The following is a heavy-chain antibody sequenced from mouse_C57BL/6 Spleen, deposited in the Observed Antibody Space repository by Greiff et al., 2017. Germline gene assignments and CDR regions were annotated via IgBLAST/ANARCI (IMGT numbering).Heavy chain of an antibody. CDR3: ARGYYGSSYLDY. Sequence: VQLQQSGPELVKPGASVKISCKASGYAFSSSWMNWVKQRPGKGLEWIGRIYPGDGDTNYNGKFKGKATLTADKSSSTAYMQLSSRTSEDSAVYFCARGYYGSSYLDYWGQGTTLTVSS. CDR2: IYPGDGDT. J-gene: IGHJ2*01. D-gene: IGHD1-1*01. V-gene: IGHV1-82*01. CDR1: GYAFSSSW.